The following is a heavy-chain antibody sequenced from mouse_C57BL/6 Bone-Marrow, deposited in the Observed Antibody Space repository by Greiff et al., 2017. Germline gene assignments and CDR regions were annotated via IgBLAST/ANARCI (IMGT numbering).Heavy chain of an antibody. CDR2: INPNNGGT. CDR3: ARGGYDYDVWFAY. V-gene: IGHV1-22*01. J-gene: IGHJ3*01. D-gene: IGHD2-4*01. Sequence: VQLKESGPELVKPGASVKMSCKASGYTFTDYNMHWVKQSHGKSLEWIGYINPNNGGTSYNQKFKGKATLTVNKSSSTAYMELRSLTSEDSAVYYCARGGYDYDVWFAYWGQGTLVTVSA. CDR1: GYTFTDYN.